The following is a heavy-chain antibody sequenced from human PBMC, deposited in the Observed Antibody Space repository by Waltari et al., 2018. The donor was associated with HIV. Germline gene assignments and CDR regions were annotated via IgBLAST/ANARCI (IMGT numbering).Heavy chain of an antibody. CDR2: IYYSVSA. D-gene: IGHD3-10*01. Sequence: QLQLQESGPGLVKPSETLSLTCTVPGGPISSSSYYWGWLRQPPGKGLEWIGSIYYSVSAYSNPSLKRRVTRSVDASKSQFSLKLSSVTAADTAVYYCAAIRFRDEYFRHWGQGTLVTVSS. J-gene: IGHJ1*01. CDR3: AAIRFRDEYFRH. CDR1: GGPISSSSYY. V-gene: IGHV4-39*07.